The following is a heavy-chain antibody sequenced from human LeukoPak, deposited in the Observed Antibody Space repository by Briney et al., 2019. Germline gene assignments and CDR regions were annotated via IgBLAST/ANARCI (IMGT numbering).Heavy chain of an antibody. J-gene: IGHJ6*03. CDR2: ISRSSSYI. CDR1: GFTFSNR. CDR3: ARDGDPAYYYYMDV. Sequence: SGGSLRLSCAASGFTFSNRMNWVRQAPGKGLEWVSSISRSSSYINYVDSVKGRFTISRDNAKNSLYLQMNSLRAEDTAVYYCARDGDPAYYYYMDVWGKGNPGHRLL. D-gene: IGHD6-25*01. V-gene: IGHV3-21*01.